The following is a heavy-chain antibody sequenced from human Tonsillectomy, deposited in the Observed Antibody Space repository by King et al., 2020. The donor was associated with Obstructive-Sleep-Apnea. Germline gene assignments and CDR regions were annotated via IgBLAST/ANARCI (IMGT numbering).Heavy chain of an antibody. Sequence: VQLQESGPGLVKPSGTLSLTCAVSGVSISSGNWWTWVRQPPGKGLEWIGEIYHSGSTNYNPSLKSRFTISVDKSKNQFSLKLSSVTAADTALYYCARVPGGCSSTSCYQDYWGQGTLVTVSS. CDR1: GVSISSGNW. J-gene: IGHJ4*02. V-gene: IGHV4-4*02. CDR2: IYHSGST. D-gene: IGHD2-2*01. CDR3: ARVPGGCSSTSCYQDY.